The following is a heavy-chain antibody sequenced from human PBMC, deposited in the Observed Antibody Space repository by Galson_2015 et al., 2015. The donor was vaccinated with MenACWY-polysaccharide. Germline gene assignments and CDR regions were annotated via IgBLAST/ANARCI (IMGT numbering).Heavy chain of an antibody. V-gene: IGHV1-8*01. CDR2: MNPNSGNT. CDR3: ARGIAADGIAETKDLNDS. D-gene: IGHD2-15*01. J-gene: IGHJ4*02. Sequence: SVKVSCKASGYTFTSYDINWVRQATGRGLEWMGWMNPNSGNTGYPQRFQGRVTMTRNTSITTAYLELSSLRSEDTAVYYCARGIAADGIAETKDLNDSWAQGPLVTV. CDR1: GYTFTSYD.